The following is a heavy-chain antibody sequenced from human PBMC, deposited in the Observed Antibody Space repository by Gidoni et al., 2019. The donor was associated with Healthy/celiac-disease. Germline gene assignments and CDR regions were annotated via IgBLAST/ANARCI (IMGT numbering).Heavy chain of an antibody. CDR1: GGSISSGDYY. CDR3: ARVGEETPDY. Sequence: QVQLQESGPGLVKPSQTLSLTCTVSGGSISSGDYYWSWLRQPPGKGLEWIGYIYYSGSTYYNPSRKSRVTISVDTSKNQFSLKLSSVTAADTAVYYCARVGEETPDYWGQGTLVTVSS. CDR2: IYYSGST. D-gene: IGHD2-15*01. J-gene: IGHJ4*02. V-gene: IGHV4-30-4*01.